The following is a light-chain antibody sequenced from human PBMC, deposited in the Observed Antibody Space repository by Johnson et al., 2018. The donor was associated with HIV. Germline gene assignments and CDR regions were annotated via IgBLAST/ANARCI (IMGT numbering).Light chain of an antibody. V-gene: IGLV1-51*01. CDR3: GTWDSSLSAGV. J-gene: IGLJ1*01. CDR1: SSNIGNNY. CDR2: DNN. Sequence: QSVLTQPPSVSAAPGQKVTISCSGSSSNIGNNYVSWYQHLPGRAPKLLIYDNNKRPSGIPDRFSGPKSGTSATLGITGLRTGDAADYYCGTWDSSLSAGVFGTGTKVTVL.